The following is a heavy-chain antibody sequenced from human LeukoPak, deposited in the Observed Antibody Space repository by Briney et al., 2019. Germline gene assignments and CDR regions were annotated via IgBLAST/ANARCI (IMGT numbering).Heavy chain of an antibody. CDR1: GGTFSSYA. Sequence: SVKVSRKASGGTFSSYAISWVRQAPGQGLEWMGGIIPIFGTANYAQKFQGRVTITADESTSTAYMELSSLRSEDTAVYYCARGIAAAGGLVDYWGQGTLVTVSS. CDR3: ARGIAAAGGLVDY. J-gene: IGHJ4*02. V-gene: IGHV1-69*01. D-gene: IGHD6-13*01. CDR2: IIPIFGTA.